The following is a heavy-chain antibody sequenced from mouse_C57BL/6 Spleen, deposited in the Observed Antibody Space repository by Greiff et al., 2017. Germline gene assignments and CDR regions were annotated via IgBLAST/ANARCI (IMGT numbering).Heavy chain of an antibody. J-gene: IGHJ2*01. V-gene: IGHV1-82*01. CDR3: ARRDSSGLDY. CDR2: IYPGDGDT. Sequence: QVQLKQSGPELVKPGASVKISCKASGYAFSSSWMNWVKQRPGKGLEWIGRIYPGDGDTNYNGKFKGKATLTADKSSSTAYMQLSSLTSEDSAVYFCARRDSSGLDYWGPGTTLTVSS. CDR1: GYAFSSSW. D-gene: IGHD3-2*02.